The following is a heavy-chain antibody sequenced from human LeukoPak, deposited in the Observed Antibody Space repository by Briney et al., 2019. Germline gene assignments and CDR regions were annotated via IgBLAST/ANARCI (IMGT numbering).Heavy chain of an antibody. V-gene: IGHV3-48*03. CDR2: ISSSGSTI. CDR3: AREWGLGGGVDY. J-gene: IGHJ4*02. Sequence: GGSLRLSCAASGFTFSSYEMNWVRQAPGKGLEWVSYISSSGSTIYYADSVKGRFTISRDNAKNSLYLQMNSLRAEDTAVYYCAREWGLGGGVDYWGQGTLVTVSS. D-gene: IGHD1-26*01. CDR1: GFTFSSYE.